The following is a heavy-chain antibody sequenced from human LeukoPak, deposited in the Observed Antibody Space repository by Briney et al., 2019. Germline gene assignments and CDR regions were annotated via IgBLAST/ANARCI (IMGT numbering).Heavy chain of an antibody. V-gene: IGHV4-61*02. D-gene: IGHD2-2*02. CDR2: IYTSGST. J-gene: IGHJ4*02. CDR3: ARAFHCSTTSCYTRGLDY. Sequence: SETLSLTCTVSGGSINSGSYYWSWIRQPAGKGLEWIGRIYTSGSTNYNPSLKSRVTISVDTSKNQFSLKLTSVTAADTAVYYCARAFHCSTTSCYTRGLDYWSQGTLVTVSS. CDR1: GGSINSGSYY.